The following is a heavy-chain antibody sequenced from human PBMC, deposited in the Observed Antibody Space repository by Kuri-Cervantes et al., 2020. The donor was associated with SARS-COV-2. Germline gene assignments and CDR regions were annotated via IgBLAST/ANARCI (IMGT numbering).Heavy chain of an antibody. Sequence: SVKVSCKASGGTFSSYAISWVRQAPGQGLEWMGGIIPIFGTANYAQKFQGRVTITADKSTSTAYMELSSLRPEDTAVYYCARDRGYCSGGSCYSEGVHFDYWGQGTLVTVSS. CDR1: GGTFSSYA. J-gene: IGHJ4*02. CDR3: ARDRGYCSGGSCYSEGVHFDY. CDR2: IIPIFGTA. V-gene: IGHV1-69*06. D-gene: IGHD2-15*01.